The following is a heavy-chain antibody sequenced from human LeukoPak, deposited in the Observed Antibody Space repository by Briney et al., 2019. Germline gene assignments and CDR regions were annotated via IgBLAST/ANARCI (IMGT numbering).Heavy chain of an antibody. V-gene: IGHV1-2*02. CDR1: GYTFTGYY. Sequence: ASVKVSCKASGYTFTGYYMHWVRHAPGQGLEWMGWINPNSGGTNYAHKFQGRVTMTRDTSIGTAYMELSRLRSDDTAVYYCARAVDSGYDFWSGYPVDYWGQGTLVTVSS. D-gene: IGHD3-3*01. J-gene: IGHJ4*02. CDR3: ARAVDSGYDFWSGYPVDY. CDR2: INPNSGGT.